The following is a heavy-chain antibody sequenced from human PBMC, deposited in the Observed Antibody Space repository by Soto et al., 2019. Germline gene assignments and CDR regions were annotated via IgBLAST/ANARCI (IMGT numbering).Heavy chain of an antibody. V-gene: IGHV4-59*01. Sequence: SETLSLTCTVSGDSISTFYWGWMRQSPGKELEWIGYVYYTGSTNYNPSLKSRVTISVDRPKNQFSLKLTSANAADTAVYYCARGRTVRNYADDSSDYFYFFDYWGQGTQVTVSS. J-gene: IGHJ4*02. CDR3: ARGRTVRNYADDSSDYFYFFDY. CDR1: GDSISTFY. CDR2: VYYTGST. D-gene: IGHD3-22*01.